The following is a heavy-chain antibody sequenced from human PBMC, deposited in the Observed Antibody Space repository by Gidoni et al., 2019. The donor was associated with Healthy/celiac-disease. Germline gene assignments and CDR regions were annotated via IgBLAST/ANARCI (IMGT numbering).Heavy chain of an antibody. V-gene: IGHV1-18*01. CDR2: ISAYNGNT. D-gene: IGHD2-2*01. Sequence: QVQLVQSGAEVMKPGASVKVSCKASGYPFISYRISWVRQAPGQGLERMGWISAYNGNTNYAQKLEGRVTMTTDTSTSTDYMELRSLRSDDTAVYYWARGGPHLKHIVVVQAPDFDYWGQGTLVTVSS. J-gene: IGHJ4*02. CDR1: GYPFISYR. CDR3: ARGGPHLKHIVVVQAPDFDY.